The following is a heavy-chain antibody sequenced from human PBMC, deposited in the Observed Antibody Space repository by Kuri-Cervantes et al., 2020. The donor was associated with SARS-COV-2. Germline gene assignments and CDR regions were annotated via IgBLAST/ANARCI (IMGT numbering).Heavy chain of an antibody. J-gene: IGHJ4*02. CDR3: ARGDWTAARPIGY. V-gene: IGHV3-23*01. D-gene: IGHD6-6*01. Sequence: GESLKISCAASGFTFNNYAMSWVRQAPGKGLEWVSTISGSGVSTFYADSVKGRFTISRDNSKNSLYLQMNSLRAEDTAVYYCARGDWTAARPIGYWGQGTLVTFSS. CDR2: ISGSGVST. CDR1: GFTFNNYA.